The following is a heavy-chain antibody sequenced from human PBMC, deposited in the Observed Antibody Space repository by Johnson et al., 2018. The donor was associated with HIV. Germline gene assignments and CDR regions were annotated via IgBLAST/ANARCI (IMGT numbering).Heavy chain of an antibody. V-gene: IGHV3-30*02. CDR2: IRYDGSRK. Sequence: VQLVESGGGVVQPGRSLRLSCAASGFTFSSYAMHWVRQAPGKGLEWVAFIRYDGSRKHYADSVKGRFTSSRDNSKNTLYLQMKSLRAEDTAVYYCVIDYGDYVYDALDIWGQGTMVTVSS. D-gene: IGHD4-17*01. CDR1: GFTFSSYA. J-gene: IGHJ3*02. CDR3: VIDYGDYVYDALDI.